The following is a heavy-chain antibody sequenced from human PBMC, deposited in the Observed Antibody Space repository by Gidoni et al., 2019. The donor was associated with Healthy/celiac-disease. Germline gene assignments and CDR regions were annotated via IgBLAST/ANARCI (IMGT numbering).Heavy chain of an antibody. CDR2: IYYSGST. V-gene: IGHV4-39*07. CDR1: VGSISSSSYY. CDR3: ARDGKVLRKRGGMDV. Sequence: QLKLQESCPGLVKPSETLSLTCTVPVGSISSSSYYGGWIRQPPGKGLEWIGSIYYSGSTYYNPSLKSRVTIAVEKSKNQFSLKLSSVTAADTAVYYCARDGKVLRKRGGMDVWGQGTTVTVSS. D-gene: IGHD4-17*01. J-gene: IGHJ6*02.